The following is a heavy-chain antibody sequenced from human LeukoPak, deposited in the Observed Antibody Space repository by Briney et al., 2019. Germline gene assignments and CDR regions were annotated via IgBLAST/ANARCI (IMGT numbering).Heavy chain of an antibody. V-gene: IGHV4-38-2*02. CDR2: IFYSGTT. Sequence: SETLSLTCTVSGYSISSGYYWGWIRQPPGKGLEWIGNIFYSGTTYYSPSLKSRVTISLDTSRNQFSLKLNSVTAADTAVYYCAKSNGYGLVDIWGQGTMVTVSS. J-gene: IGHJ3*02. D-gene: IGHD3-10*01. CDR1: GYSISSGYY. CDR3: AKSNGYGLVDI.